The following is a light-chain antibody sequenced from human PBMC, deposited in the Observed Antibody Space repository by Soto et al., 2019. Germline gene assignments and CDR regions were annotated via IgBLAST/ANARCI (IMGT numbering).Light chain of an antibody. Sequence: QSVLTQPPSASGTPGQTVTISCSGSSSNIGPNYVYWYHQLPGTAPKLMIYEVSKRPSGVPDRFSGSKSGNTASLTVSGLQAEDEADYYCSSYAGTYNLYFFGTGTKVTVL. CDR3: SSYAGTYNLYF. V-gene: IGLV2-8*01. CDR1: SSNIGPNY. J-gene: IGLJ1*01. CDR2: EVS.